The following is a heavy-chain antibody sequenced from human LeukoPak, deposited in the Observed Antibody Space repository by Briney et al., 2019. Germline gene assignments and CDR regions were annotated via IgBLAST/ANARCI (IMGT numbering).Heavy chain of an antibody. CDR1: GFTFSDYY. CDR2: IYYSGST. Sequence: GSLRLSCEASGFTFSDYYMSWIRQPPGKGLEWIGYIYYSGSTNYNPSLKSRVTISVDTSKNQFSLKLSSVTAADTAVYYCARAAGITMVRPDYWGQGTLVTVSS. D-gene: IGHD3-10*01. CDR3: ARAAGITMVRPDY. V-gene: IGHV4-59*01. J-gene: IGHJ4*02.